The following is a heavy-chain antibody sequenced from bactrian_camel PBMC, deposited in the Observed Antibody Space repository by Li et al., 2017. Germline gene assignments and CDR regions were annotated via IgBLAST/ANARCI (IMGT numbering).Heavy chain of an antibody. CDR1: GFTFSSYT. D-gene: IGHD5*01. CDR2: ITNGAGTT. Sequence: VQLVESGGGSVQTGGSLRLSCVASGFTFSSYTQSWVRQAPGKGLEWVGQITNGAGTTYYADPVKGRFTISRDNGKNTLYLQINSLKPDDTGMYYCVARWSGEVGQGTQVTVS. V-gene: IGHV3S31*01. J-gene: IGHJ4*01.